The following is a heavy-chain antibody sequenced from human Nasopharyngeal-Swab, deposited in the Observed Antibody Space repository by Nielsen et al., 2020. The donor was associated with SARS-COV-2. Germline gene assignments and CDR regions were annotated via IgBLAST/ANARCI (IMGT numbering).Heavy chain of an antibody. CDR1: GFTVSSNY. J-gene: IGHJ3*02. V-gene: IGHV3-53*01. Sequence: GESLKISCAASGFTVSSNYMSWVRQAPGKGLERVSVIYSGGSTYYADSVKGRFSISRGNSKNTLYLQMNSLRAEDTAVYYCANLAAAGGIDAFDIWGQGTMVTVSS. D-gene: IGHD6-13*01. CDR3: ANLAAAGGIDAFDI. CDR2: IYSGGST.